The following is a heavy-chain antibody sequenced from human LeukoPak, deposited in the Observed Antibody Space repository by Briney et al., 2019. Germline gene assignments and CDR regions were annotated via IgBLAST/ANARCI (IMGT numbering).Heavy chain of an antibody. V-gene: IGHV3-66*01. CDR1: GFTVSSNY. Sequence: GGSLRLSYAASGFTVSSNYMSWVRQAPGKGLEWVSVIYSGGSTYYADSVKGRFTISRDNSKNTLYLQMNSLRAEDTAVYYCARGIAAAGMALDYWGQGTLVTVSS. CDR2: IYSGGST. CDR3: ARGIAAAGMALDY. J-gene: IGHJ4*02. D-gene: IGHD6-13*01.